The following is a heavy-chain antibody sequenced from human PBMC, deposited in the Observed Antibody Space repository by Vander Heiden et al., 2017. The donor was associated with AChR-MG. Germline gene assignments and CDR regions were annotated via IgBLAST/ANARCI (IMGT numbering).Heavy chain of an antibody. Sequence: EVQLVQSGPEVKKPGESLKISCKASGYTFTNYWIAWGRQVPGKGLEWMAFIYPGDSDARYSPSFQGQVTISADRTISTAYLQWSSLKASDTAVHYCARLSHLVTTEAYYFDYWGQGTLVSVSS. J-gene: IGHJ4*02. CDR3: ARLSHLVTTEAYYFDY. CDR1: GYTFTNYW. V-gene: IGHV5-51*01. CDR2: IYPGDSDA. D-gene: IGHD6-13*01.